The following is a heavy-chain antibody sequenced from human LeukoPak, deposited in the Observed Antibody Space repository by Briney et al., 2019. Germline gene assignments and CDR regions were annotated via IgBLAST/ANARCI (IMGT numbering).Heavy chain of an antibody. V-gene: IGHV1-69*04. D-gene: IGHD3-10*01. CDR2: IIPILGIA. CDR3: ADDGRYGSGPYYYGMDV. J-gene: IGHJ6*02. Sequence: ASVKVSCKASGGTFSSYAISWVRQAPGQGLEWMGRIIPILGIANYAQKFQGRVTITADKSTSTAYMELSSLRSEDTAVYYCADDGRYGSGPYYYGMDVWGQGTTVTVSS. CDR1: GGTFSSYA.